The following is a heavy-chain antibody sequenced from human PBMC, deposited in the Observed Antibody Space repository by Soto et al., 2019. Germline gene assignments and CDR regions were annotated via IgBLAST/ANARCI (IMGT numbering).Heavy chain of an antibody. CDR2: IYHSGST. CDR1: GYSISSGYY. Sequence: SETLSLTCAVSGYSISSGYYWGWIRQPPGKVLEWIGSIYHSGSTYYNPSLKSRVTISVDTSKNQFSLKLRSVTAADTAVYYCARAEIAVAPVYYYYGMDVWGQGTTVT. J-gene: IGHJ6*02. CDR3: ARAEIAVAPVYYYYGMDV. D-gene: IGHD6-19*01. V-gene: IGHV4-38-2*01.